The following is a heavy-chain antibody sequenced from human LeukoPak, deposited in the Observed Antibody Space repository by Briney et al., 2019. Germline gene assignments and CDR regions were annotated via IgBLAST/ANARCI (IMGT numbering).Heavy chain of an antibody. CDR1: GGSISSYY. J-gene: IGHJ4*02. Sequence: SETLSLTCTVSGGSISSYYWSWIRQPPGKGLEWIGYIYTSGSTNYNPSLKSRVTMSVDTSKNQFSLKLSSVTAADTAVYYCARDMRVAAAGFDYWGQGTLVTVSS. CDR2: IYTSGST. D-gene: IGHD6-13*01. CDR3: ARDMRVAAAGFDY. V-gene: IGHV4-4*09.